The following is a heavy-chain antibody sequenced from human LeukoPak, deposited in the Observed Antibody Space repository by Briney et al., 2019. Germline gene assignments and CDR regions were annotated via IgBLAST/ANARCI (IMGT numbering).Heavy chain of an antibody. CDR2: IYHSGST. Sequence: PSETLSLTCTVSDDSISSILYYWGWIRQSPGKGREGIGSIYHSGSTYYNPSLKSRVTISVDTFKNQFSLKLHSVTAADTALYYCARHSTRVGWSGPFDYWGQGSLVTVSS. CDR1: DDSISSILYY. CDR3: ARHSTRVGWSGPFDY. V-gene: IGHV4-39*01. J-gene: IGHJ4*02. D-gene: IGHD3-3*01.